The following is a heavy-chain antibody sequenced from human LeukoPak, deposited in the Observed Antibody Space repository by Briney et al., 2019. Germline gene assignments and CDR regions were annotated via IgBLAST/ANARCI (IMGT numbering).Heavy chain of an antibody. CDR1: GGSISSYY. CDR3: ARDEYDSSGYYINYYYMDV. D-gene: IGHD3-22*01. V-gene: IGHV4-4*07. CDR2: IYTSGST. J-gene: IGHJ6*03. Sequence: PSETLSLTCTVSGGSISSYYWSWIRQPAGKGLEWIGRIYTSGSTNYNPSLKSRVTMSVDTSKNQFSLKLSSVTAADTAVYYWARDEYDSSGYYINYYYMDVWGKGTTVTVSS.